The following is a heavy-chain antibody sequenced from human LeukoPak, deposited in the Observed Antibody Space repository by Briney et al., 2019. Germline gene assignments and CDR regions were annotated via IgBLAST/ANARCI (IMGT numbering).Heavy chain of an antibody. V-gene: IGHV4-4*07. CDR1: DASINFYY. CDR3: AGGPPYCGGDCHDY. Sequence: SETLSLTCTVSDASINFYYWSWIRQPAGKGLEWIGRIYTSGSTNYNPSLKSRVTISVDKSKNQFSLKLSSVTAADTAVYYCAGGPPYCGGDCHDYWGQGTLVTVSS. D-gene: IGHD2-21*02. J-gene: IGHJ4*02. CDR2: IYTSGST.